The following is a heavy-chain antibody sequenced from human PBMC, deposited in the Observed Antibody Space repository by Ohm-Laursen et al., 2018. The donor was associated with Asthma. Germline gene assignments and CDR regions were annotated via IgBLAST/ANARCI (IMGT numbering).Heavy chain of an antibody. J-gene: IGHJ4*02. CDR2: IYYSGST. V-gene: IGHV4-31*03. CDR3: ARVNQPPFHCYDSSGEFDY. D-gene: IGHD3-22*01. Sequence: TLCLTCIFSGRSIRSGGYYWSWIRQHPGKGLEWIGYIYYSGSTYYNPSHKSRVTISVDTSKNQFSLKLISVTAADTAVYYCARVNQPPFHCYDSSGEFDYWGQGTLVTVSS. CDR1: GRSIRSGGYY.